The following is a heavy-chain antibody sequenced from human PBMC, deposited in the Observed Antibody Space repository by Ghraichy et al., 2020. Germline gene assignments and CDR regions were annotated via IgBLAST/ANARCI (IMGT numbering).Heavy chain of an antibody. V-gene: IGHV4-34*01. Sequence: SETLSLTCAVYGGSFSGSYWSWIRQASGKGLEWIGEINHSGSTNYNPSLKSRVTISVDTSKNQFFLKLSSVTAADTAVYYCARAPYCSRGSGYFLSARVPYYYYGIDVWGQGITVTVSS. J-gene: IGHJ6*02. CDR1: GGSFSGSY. CDR3: ARAPYCSRGSGYFLSARVPYYYYGIDV. D-gene: IGHD2-15*01. CDR2: INHSGST.